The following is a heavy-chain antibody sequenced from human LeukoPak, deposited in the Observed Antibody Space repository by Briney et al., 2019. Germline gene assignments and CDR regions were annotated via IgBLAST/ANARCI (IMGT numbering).Heavy chain of an antibody. CDR3: ARKDIYYGMDV. J-gene: IGHJ6*02. Sequence: SEALSLTCTVSGGSISSYYWSWIRQPPGKGLEWIGYIYYSGSTNYNPSLKSRVTISVDTSKNQFSLKLSSVTAADTAVYYCARKDIYYGMDVWGQGTTVTVSS. CDR2: IYYSGST. CDR1: GGSISSYY. V-gene: IGHV4-59*01. D-gene: IGHD2-15*01.